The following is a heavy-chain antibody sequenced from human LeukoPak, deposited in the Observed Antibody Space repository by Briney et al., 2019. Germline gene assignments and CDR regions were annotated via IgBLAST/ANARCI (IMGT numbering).Heavy chain of an antibody. V-gene: IGHV3-73*01. D-gene: IGHD1-26*01. CDR2: IDKKDKGYATAT. CDR3: TRDSGTYNWFDP. Sequence: GGSLRLSCAASRFTFSSSAIRWVRQSSGKGLEWVGQIDKKDKGYATATAYAASVKGRFTISRDDSINTTYRQMKSLKTESTALYYCTRDSGTYNWFDPWGQGTLVTVSS. J-gene: IGHJ5*02. CDR1: RFTFSSSA.